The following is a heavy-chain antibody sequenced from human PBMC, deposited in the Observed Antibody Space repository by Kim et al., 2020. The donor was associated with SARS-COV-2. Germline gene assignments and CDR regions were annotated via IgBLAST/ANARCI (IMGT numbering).Heavy chain of an antibody. V-gene: IGHV4-34*13. J-gene: IGHJ6*02. D-gene: IGHD5-12*01. CDR3: ARGLREYYYYYCMDV. Sequence: SLKGRVTIPVDTSKNQFSPKLSSVTAADTAVYYCARGLREYYYYYCMDVWGQGTTVTVSS.